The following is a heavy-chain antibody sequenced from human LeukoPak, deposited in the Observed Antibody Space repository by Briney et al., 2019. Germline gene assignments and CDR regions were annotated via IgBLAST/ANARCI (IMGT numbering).Heavy chain of an antibody. J-gene: IGHJ4*02. CDR1: GFTFSSYG. V-gene: IGHV3-30*18. CDR2: ISYDGSNK. D-gene: IGHD1-26*01. Sequence: GGSLRLSCAASGFTFSSYGMHWVRQAPGKGLEWVAVISYDGSNKYYADSVKGRLTISRDNSKNTLYLQMNSLRAEDTAVYYCAKVSWELRSQYYFDYWGQGTLVTVSS. CDR3: AKVSWELRSQYYFDY.